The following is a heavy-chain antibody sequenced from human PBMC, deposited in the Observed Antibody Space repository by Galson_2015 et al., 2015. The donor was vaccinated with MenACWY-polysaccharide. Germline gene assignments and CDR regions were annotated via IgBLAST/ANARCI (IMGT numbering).Heavy chain of an antibody. CDR1: GDSISTWY. CDR2: VLHSGNT. CDR3: ARDAGPGTARGPFFDF. V-gene: IGHV4-59*12. D-gene: IGHD1-1*01. Sequence: SETLSLTCTVSGDSISTWYWSWIRQPPGKGLEWIGFVLHSGNTNYNPSLESRVTMSMDTSKKQFSLRLTSVTTADTAVYYCARDAGPGTARGPFFDFWGQGALVTVSS. J-gene: IGHJ4*02.